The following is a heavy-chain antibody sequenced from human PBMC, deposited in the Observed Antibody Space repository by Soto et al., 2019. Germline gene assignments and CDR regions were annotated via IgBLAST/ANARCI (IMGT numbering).Heavy chain of an antibody. CDR3: ARRHLGYCRGGSCYYVSGDAFDI. V-gene: IGHV5-10-1*01. J-gene: IGHJ3*02. D-gene: IGHD2-15*01. Sequence: GESVTISCKASRHTFISYWIIWVPQMPGKGLECIARIDPSDSYTNYSPSFEGHVTISADKSISTAYLQWSSLKASETAMYYCARRHLGYCRGGSCYYVSGDAFDIWGQGTMVTGSS. CDR1: RHTFISYW. CDR2: IDPSDSYT.